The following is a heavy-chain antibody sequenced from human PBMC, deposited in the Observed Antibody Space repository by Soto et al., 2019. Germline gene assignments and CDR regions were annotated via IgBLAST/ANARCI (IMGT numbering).Heavy chain of an antibody. CDR1: GWSFSGYY. D-gene: IGHD2-15*01. CDR3: ARGFDVLGYCSGGSCSTPFDY. V-gene: IGHV4-34*01. CDR2: INHSGST. J-gene: IGHJ4*02. Sequence: SETLSLTCAVYGWSFSGYYWSWIRQPPGKGLEWIGEINHSGSTNYNPSLKSRVTISVDTSKNQFSLKLSSVTAADTAVYYCARGFDVLGYCSGGSCSTPFDYWGQGTLVTVSS.